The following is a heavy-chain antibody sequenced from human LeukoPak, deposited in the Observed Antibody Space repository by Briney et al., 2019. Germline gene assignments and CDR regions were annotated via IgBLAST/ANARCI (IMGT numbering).Heavy chain of an antibody. CDR1: GGTFSSYA. Sequence: SVKVSCKASGGTFSSYAISWVRQAPGQGLEWMGRITPIFGTANYAQKFQGRVTITTDESTSTAYMELSSLRSEDTAVYYCARNFPSMAAAGFYYFDYWGQGTLVTVSS. J-gene: IGHJ4*02. V-gene: IGHV1-69*05. CDR3: ARNFPSMAAAGFYYFDY. CDR2: ITPIFGTA. D-gene: IGHD6-13*01.